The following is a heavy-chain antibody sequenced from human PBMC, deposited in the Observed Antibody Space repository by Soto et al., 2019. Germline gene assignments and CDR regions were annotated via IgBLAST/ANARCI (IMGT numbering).Heavy chain of an antibody. CDR1: GFTFSIYA. J-gene: IGHJ4*02. CDR2: ISGNGGT. Sequence: GGSLRLSCAASGFTFSIYAMSWVRQVPGKGLEWVSTISGNGGTSYADFVRGRFTISRDNSKSTLYLQMNSLRVDDTAMYYCAKDAPGSGWLSDYWGQGTLVTVSS. D-gene: IGHD3-22*01. V-gene: IGHV3-23*01. CDR3: AKDAPGSGWLSDY.